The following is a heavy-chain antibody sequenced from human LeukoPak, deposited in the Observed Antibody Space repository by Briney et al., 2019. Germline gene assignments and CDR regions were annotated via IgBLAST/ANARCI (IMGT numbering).Heavy chain of an antibody. CDR2: IYHSGST. J-gene: IGHJ4*02. V-gene: IGHV4-30-2*01. D-gene: IGHD6-13*01. CDR1: GGSISSGGYY. Sequence: SETLSLTCTVSGGSISSGGYYWSWIRQPPGKGLEWIRYIYHSGSTYYNPSLKSRVTISVDRSKNQFSLKLSSVTAADTAVYYCASFKIAAAGIAFDYWGQGTLVTVSS. CDR3: ASFKIAAAGIAFDY.